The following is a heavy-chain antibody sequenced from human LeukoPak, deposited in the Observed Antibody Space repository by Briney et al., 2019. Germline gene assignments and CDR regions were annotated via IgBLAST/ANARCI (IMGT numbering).Heavy chain of an antibody. J-gene: IGHJ4*02. CDR1: GGSFSGYY. D-gene: IGHD4-17*01. V-gene: IGHV4-34*01. CDR3: ARADYGVLSADY. CDR2: INHSGST. Sequence: PSETLSLTCAVYGGSFSGYYWSWIRQPPGKGLEWIGEINHSGSTNYNPSLKSRVTISVDTSKNQFSLKLSSVTAADTAVYYCARADYGVLSADYWGQGTLVTVSS.